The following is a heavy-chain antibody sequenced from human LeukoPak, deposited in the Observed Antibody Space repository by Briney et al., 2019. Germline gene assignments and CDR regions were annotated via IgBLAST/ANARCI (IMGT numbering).Heavy chain of an antibody. CDR3: AKGLGGSSSSFFDY. CDR2: LSWNSDSI. CDR1: GFIFDDYA. D-gene: IGHD6-6*01. Sequence: GGSLRLSCAASGFIFDDYAMHWVRQAPGKGLEWVSGLSWNSDSIDYADSVKGRFTISRDNAKNSLYLRMNSLRPEDTALYYCAKGLGGSSSSFFDYWGQGTLVTVSS. V-gene: IGHV3-9*01. J-gene: IGHJ4*02.